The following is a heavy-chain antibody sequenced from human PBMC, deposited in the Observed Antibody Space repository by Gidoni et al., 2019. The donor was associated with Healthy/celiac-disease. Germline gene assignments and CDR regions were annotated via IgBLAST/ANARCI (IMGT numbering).Heavy chain of an antibody. CDR1: GGTFSSYA. J-gene: IGHJ6*02. D-gene: IGHD2-2*01. CDR3: ARRGHRGVVVPAAITYYYYYGMDV. V-gene: IGHV1-69*01. Sequence: QVQLVQSGAEVKKPGSSVKVSCKASGGTFSSYAISWVRQAPGQGLEWMGGIIPIFGTANYAQKFQGRVTITADESTSTAYMELSSLRSEDTAVYYCARRGHRGVVVPAAITYYYYYGMDVWGQGTTVTVSS. CDR2: IIPIFGTA.